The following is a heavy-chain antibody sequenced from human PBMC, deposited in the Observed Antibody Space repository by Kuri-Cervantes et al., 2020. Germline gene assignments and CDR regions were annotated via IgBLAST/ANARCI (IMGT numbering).Heavy chain of an antibody. J-gene: IGHJ5*02. CDR2: IYSGGST. Sequence: GESLKISCAASGFTFSSYAMSWVRQAPGKGLEWVSVIYSGGSTYYADSVKGRFTISRDNSKNTLYLQMNSLRAEDTAVYYCARARNFGIVGFDPWGQGTLVTVSS. V-gene: IGHV3-53*01. D-gene: IGHD3-16*01. CDR1: GFTFSSYA. CDR3: ARARNFGIVGFDP.